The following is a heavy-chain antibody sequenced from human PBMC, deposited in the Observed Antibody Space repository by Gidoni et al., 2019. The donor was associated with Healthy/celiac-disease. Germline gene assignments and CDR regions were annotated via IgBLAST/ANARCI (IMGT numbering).Heavy chain of an antibody. CDR1: GFIFSTYS. Sequence: EVQPVESGGGLVPPGASLFLPCAASGFIFSTYSMNWVRQAPGKGLEWVSDISSSSSTIYYADSVKGRFTISRDNAKNSLYRQMNSLRDEDTAVYYCARDGWDRDPGYFDYWGQGTLVTVSS. CDR2: ISSSSSTI. J-gene: IGHJ4*02. CDR3: ARDGWDRDPGYFDY. V-gene: IGHV3-48*02. D-gene: IGHD1-26*01.